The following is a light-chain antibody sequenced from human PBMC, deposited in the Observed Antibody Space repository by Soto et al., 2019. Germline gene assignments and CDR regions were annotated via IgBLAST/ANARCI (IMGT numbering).Light chain of an antibody. CDR3: QQRSDWPWT. CDR1: QSISSY. J-gene: IGKJ1*01. Sequence: EIVMTQSPATLSVSPGERATLSRRASQSISSYLAWYQQKPGQAPRLLMYEASNRATGIPARFSGGGSGTDFTLTISSLEPEDFAVYYCQQRSDWPWTFGQGTKVDI. CDR2: EAS. V-gene: IGKV3-11*01.